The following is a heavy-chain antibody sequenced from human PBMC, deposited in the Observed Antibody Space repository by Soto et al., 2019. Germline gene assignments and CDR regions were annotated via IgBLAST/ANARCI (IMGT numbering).Heavy chain of an antibody. Sequence: GASVKVSCKTSGYSFYNSGISWVRQAPGQGLEWMGWISVYSGYAHYAQKFQGRVIMTADTFTSTSYMELRGLRSPFLPPVFDYWGQGTLVTVSS. J-gene: IGHJ4*02. CDR3: Y. CDR2: ISVYSGYA. V-gene: IGHV1-18*01. CDR1: GYSFYNSG. D-gene: IGHD2-2*01.